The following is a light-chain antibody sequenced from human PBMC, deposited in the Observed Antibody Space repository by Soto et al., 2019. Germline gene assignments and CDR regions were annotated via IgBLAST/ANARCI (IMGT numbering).Light chain of an antibody. CDR2: DVT. CDR3: SSYTSSSSLVV. J-gene: IGLJ2*01. CDR1: SSDVGAYNY. Sequence: QSVLTQPASVSGSPGQSITISCTGTSSDVGAYNYVSWYQQHPGKAPKLMIYDVTNRPSGVSNRLSGSKSGNTASLTISGLRADDEAHYYCSSYTSSSSLVVFGGGTKVTVL. V-gene: IGLV2-14*01.